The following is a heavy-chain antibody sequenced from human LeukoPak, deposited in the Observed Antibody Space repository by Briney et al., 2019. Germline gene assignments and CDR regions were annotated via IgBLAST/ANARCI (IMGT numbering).Heavy chain of an antibody. D-gene: IGHD2-15*01. CDR1: GYTFTSYY. J-gene: IGHJ6*02. CDR3: ARESEHCSGGSCYSEDYYYGMDV. V-gene: IGHV1-46*01. CDR2: INPSGGST. Sequence: ASVKVSCKASGYTFTSYYMHWVRQAPGQGLEWMGIINPSGGSTSYAQKFQGRVTMTRDTSTSTAYMELSSRRSEDTAVYYCARESEHCSGGSCYSEDYYYGMDVWGQGTTVTVSS.